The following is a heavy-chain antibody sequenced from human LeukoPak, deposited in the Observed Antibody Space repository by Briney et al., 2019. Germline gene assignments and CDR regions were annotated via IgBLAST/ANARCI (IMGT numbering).Heavy chain of an antibody. CDR1: GGSVSSGSDY. D-gene: IGHD2-15*01. Sequence: SETLSLTCTVSGGSVSSGSDYWSWVRQPPGKGLEWIGYVFYTGTTNYNPSLKSRVTILVDTSKNQFSLKLRSVTAADTAIYYCAREPCFGRSCGFVDVWGQGTTVTVSS. CDR3: AREPCFGRSCGFVDV. J-gene: IGHJ6*02. CDR2: VFYTGTT. V-gene: IGHV4-61*01.